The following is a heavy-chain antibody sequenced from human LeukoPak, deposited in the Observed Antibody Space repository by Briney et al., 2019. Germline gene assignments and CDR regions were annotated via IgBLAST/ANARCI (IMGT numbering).Heavy chain of an antibody. CDR1: GGSISSYY. D-gene: IGHD2-21*02. CDR3: ARGLAYCGGDCWSA. Sequence: PSETLSLTCTVSGGSISSYYWSWIRQPPGKGLEWIGYIYYGGSTNYNPSLKSRVTISVDTSKNQFSLKLSSVTAADTAVYYYARGLAYCGGDCWSAWGQGTLVTVSS. V-gene: IGHV4-59*01. J-gene: IGHJ5*02. CDR2: IYYGGST.